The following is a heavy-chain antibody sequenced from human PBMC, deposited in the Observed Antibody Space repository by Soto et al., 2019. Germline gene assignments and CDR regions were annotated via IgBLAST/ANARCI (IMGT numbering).Heavy chain of an antibody. J-gene: IGHJ4*02. Sequence: EVQLLESGGGLVQPGGSLRLSCAASGLTFSTYDMSWVRQAPGKGLEWVSVISGSGGSTYYADSVKGQFTISRDNSKNTVYLQMNSLRAEDTAVYYCAKRAYCSSTSCYHSFDYWGQGTLVTVSS. V-gene: IGHV3-23*01. CDR2: ISGSGGST. CDR3: AKRAYCSSTSCYHSFDY. CDR1: GLTFSTYD. D-gene: IGHD2-2*01.